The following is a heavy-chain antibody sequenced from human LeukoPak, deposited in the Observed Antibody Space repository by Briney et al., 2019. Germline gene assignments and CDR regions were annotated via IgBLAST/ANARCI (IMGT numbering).Heavy chain of an antibody. CDR2: FCPAGYP. V-gene: IGHV3-13*05. Sequence: KSLDLVSTFCPAGYPFYSHSLKGPFTISRDDAKNSLYLQMNSLKAVDTAVYYCARGLINWGQGTLVTVSS. J-gene: IGHJ1*01. CDR3: ARGLIN. D-gene: IGHD3-10*01.